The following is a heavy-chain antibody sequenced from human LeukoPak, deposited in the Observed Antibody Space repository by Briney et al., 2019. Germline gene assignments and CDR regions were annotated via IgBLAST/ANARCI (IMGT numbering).Heavy chain of an antibody. J-gene: IGHJ6*03. V-gene: IGHV1-24*01. CDR2: FDPEDGET. D-gene: IGHD3-10*01. CDR1: GYTLTELS. CDR3: ARGPEGYYYYYYMDV. Sequence: ASVKVSCKVSGYTLTELSMHWVRQAPGKGPEWMGGFDPEDGETIYAQKFQGRVTMTEDTSTDTAYMELSSLRSEDTAVYYCARGPEGYYYYYYMDVWGKGTTVTVSS.